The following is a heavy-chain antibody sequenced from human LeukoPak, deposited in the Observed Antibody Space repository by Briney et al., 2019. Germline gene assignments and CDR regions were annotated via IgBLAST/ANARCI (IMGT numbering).Heavy chain of an antibody. CDR3: ARQPDYYDSSGYFYYYYYYMDV. J-gene: IGHJ6*03. CDR1: GFTFSSYA. Sequence: GGSLRPSCAASGFTFSSYAMSWVRQAPGKWLEWVSAIIGSGGSTYYADSVKGRFTISRDNSKNTLYLQMNSLRAGGTAVYYCARQPDYYDSSGYFYYYYYYMDVWGKGTTVTVSS. D-gene: IGHD3-22*01. V-gene: IGHV3-23*01. CDR2: IIGSGGST.